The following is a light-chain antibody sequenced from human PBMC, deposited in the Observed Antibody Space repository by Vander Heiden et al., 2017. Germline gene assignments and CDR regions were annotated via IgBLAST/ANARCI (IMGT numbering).Light chain of an antibody. J-gene: IGLJ2*01. CDR2: RNT. CDR3: ATWDDTFNGVV. V-gene: IGLV1-47*01. CDR1: SSNIGSNY. Sequence: QSVLTQPPSASGTPGQRVTISCSGSSSNIGSNYVYWYQQIPGTAPKRLIYRNTERPSGVPDRFSGSKSGTSASLAIGGLRSEDEADYFCATWDDTFNGVVFGGGTKLTVL.